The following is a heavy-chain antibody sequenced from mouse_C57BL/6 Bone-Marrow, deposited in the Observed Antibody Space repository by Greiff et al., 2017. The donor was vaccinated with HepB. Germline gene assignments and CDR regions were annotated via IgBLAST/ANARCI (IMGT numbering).Heavy chain of an antibody. D-gene: IGHD1-1*01. J-gene: IGHJ1*03. CDR1: GYTFTSYG. Sequence: VQLQESGAELARPGASVKLSCKASGYTFTSYGISWVKQRTGQGLEWIGEIYPRSGNTYYNEKFKGKATLTADKSSSTAYMELRSLTSEYSAVYFCAKLLYWYFDVWGTGTTVTVSS. CDR3: AKLLYWYFDV. CDR2: IYPRSGNT. V-gene: IGHV1-81*01.